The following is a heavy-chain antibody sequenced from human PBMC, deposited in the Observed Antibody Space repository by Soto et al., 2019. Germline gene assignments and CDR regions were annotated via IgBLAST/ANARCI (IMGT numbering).Heavy chain of an antibody. V-gene: IGHV4-59*01. J-gene: IGHJ5*02. CDR1: GDSIGGSY. Sequence: SETLSLTCSVSGDSIGGSYGSWIRQPPGKGLEWIGYIYYSGSTNYNPSLKSRVTISLDTSKNQFSLKLSSVTAADTAVYYCARGYNWFDPWGQGTLVTVSS. CDR2: IYYSGST. CDR3: ARGYNWFDP.